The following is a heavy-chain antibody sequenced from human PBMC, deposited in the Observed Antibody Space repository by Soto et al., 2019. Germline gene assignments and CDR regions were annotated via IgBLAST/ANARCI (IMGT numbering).Heavy chain of an antibody. V-gene: IGHV3-11*06. CDR2: ISSTSSYT. D-gene: IGHD5-18*01. Sequence: LRLSCAASGFTFSSFYMTWIRQAPGKGLECVSYISSTSSYTNYADSVKGRFTISRDNAKKSLYLQMNSLRAEDTAVYYCASGYNPGYIDYWGRGTLVTVSS. CDR1: GFTFSSFY. J-gene: IGHJ4*02. CDR3: ASGYNPGYIDY.